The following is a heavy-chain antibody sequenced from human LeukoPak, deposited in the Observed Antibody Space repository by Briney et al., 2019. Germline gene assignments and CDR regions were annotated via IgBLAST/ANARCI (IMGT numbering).Heavy chain of an antibody. J-gene: IGHJ6*03. V-gene: IGHV3-30*02. CDR3: AKDFRNFWSGYYGFHYYMDV. D-gene: IGHD3-3*01. Sequence: PGGSLRLSCVASGFTFSNYGMHWVRQAPGRGLEWVTFIQYNGNKKYFGDAVKGRFTVSRDNSKNTLYLEMSNVGSEDTAVYHCAKDFRNFWSGYYGFHYYMDVWGKGTPVTVSS. CDR1: GFTFSNYG. CDR2: IQYNGNKK.